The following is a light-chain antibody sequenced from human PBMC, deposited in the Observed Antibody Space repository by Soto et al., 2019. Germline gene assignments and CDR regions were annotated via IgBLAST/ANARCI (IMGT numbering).Light chain of an antibody. CDR2: RTS. CDR3: QHYDDRRMLT. CDR1: QTISSN. Sequence: ETVTTQSPATLSVSPGERATLSCRASQTISSNLAWYQQKPGQAPRLLMFRTSTRATGIPARFSGSGSGTEFNLTISIRYSEDFAVHFCQHYDDRRMLTFGRGTKVDIK. J-gene: IGKJ4*01. V-gene: IGKV3-15*01.